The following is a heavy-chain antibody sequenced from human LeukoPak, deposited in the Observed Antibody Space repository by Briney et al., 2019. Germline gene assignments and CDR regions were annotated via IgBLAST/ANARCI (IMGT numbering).Heavy chain of an antibody. V-gene: IGHV3-21*01. CDR2: ISSSSSYI. CDR1: GFTFSSYS. Sequence: GGSPRLSCAASGFTFSSYSMNWVRQAPGKGLEWVSSISSSSSYIYYADSVKGRFTISRDNAKNSLYLQMNSLRAEDTAVYYCARDGPHGGSQLGPDYWGQGTLVTVSS. J-gene: IGHJ4*02. D-gene: IGHD2-15*01. CDR3: ARDGPHGGSQLGPDY.